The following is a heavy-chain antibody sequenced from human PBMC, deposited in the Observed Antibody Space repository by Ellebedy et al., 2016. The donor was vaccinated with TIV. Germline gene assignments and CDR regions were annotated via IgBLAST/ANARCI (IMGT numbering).Heavy chain of an antibody. V-gene: IGHV3-15*01. J-gene: IGHJ4*02. Sequence: GGSLRLSXAASGFTFSNAWMTWVRQAPGKGLEWVGLIKSKTDGGTTDYAAPVKGRFTISRDDSKNTLYLQMNSLKTEDTAVYYCTRRRSGYFDYWGQGTLVTVSS. CDR1: GFTFSNAW. D-gene: IGHD3-3*01. CDR3: TRRRSGYFDY. CDR2: IKSKTDGGTT.